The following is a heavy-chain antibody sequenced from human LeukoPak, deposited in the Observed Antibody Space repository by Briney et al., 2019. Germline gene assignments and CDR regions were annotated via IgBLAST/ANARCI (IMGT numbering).Heavy chain of an antibody. CDR1: GITLSNYG. CDR3: AKRGVVIRVILVGFHKQAHYFDS. Sequence: KAGGSLRLSCAVSGITLSNYGMSWVRQAPGKGLQWVAGISDTGGTITYADSVSGRFTISRHNAKNTLYLQMNSLRAEDTAVYFCAKRGVVIRVILVGFHKQAHYFDSWGHGALVTVSS. V-gene: IGHV3-23*01. D-gene: IGHD3-22*01. CDR2: ISDTGGTI. J-gene: IGHJ4*03.